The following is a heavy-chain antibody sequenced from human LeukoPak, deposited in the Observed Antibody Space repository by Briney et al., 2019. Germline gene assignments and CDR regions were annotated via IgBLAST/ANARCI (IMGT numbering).Heavy chain of an antibody. J-gene: IGHJ4*02. D-gene: IGHD2-15*01. Sequence: ASVKVSCKASGYTFTGYYMHWVRQAPGQGLEWMGWINPNSGGTNYAQKFQGRVTMTTDTSTSTVNMELSSLRSEDTAVYYCAPSVRSGGSYYFDYWGQGTLVTVSS. CDR1: GYTFTGYY. V-gene: IGHV1-2*02. CDR3: APSVRSGGSYYFDY. CDR2: INPNSGGT.